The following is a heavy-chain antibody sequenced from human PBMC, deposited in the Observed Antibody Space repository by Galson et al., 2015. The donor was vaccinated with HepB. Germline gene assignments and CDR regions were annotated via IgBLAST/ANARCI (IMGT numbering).Heavy chain of an antibody. Sequence: SLRLSCAASGFTVSSNYMSWVRQAPGKGLEWASVIYSGGSTYYADSVKGRFTISRDNSKNTLYLQMNSLRAEDTAVYYCAREVAVADYYFDYWGQGTLVTVSS. CDR1: GFTVSSNY. CDR2: IYSGGST. V-gene: IGHV3-66*02. J-gene: IGHJ4*02. CDR3: AREVAVADYYFDY. D-gene: IGHD6-19*01.